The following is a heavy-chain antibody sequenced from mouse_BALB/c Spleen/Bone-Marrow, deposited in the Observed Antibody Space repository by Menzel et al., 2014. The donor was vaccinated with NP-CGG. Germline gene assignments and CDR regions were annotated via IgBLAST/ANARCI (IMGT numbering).Heavy chain of an antibody. CDR2: INPYNEGS. CDR1: GYTFXRYV. CDR3: ARERDCGEYFDY. Sequence: VQLKQSGPELVKPGASVKMSCKASGYTFXRYVIHWVRQKPGQGLDWIGYINPYNEGSKYNEKFNGEAPLTSAKSSHTDCMQLSHLASNYAAFYFCARERDCGEYFDYWGQGPTLTVSS. V-gene: IGHV1-14*01. J-gene: IGHJ2*01. D-gene: IGHD3-3*01.